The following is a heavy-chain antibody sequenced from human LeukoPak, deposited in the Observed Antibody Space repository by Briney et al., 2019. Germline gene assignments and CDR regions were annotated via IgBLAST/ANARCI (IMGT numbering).Heavy chain of an antibody. V-gene: IGHV3-64*01. D-gene: IGHD1-20*01. CDR3: ARGSVTGDDAFDI. Sequence: PGRSLRLSCAASGFSFDDYAMQWVRQTPGKGLEYVSAISSKGGSTYYANSVKGRFTISRENSKNTLYLQMGSLRAEDMAVYYCARGSVTGDDAFDIWGQGTMVTVSS. CDR2: ISSKGGST. J-gene: IGHJ3*02. CDR1: GFSFDDYA.